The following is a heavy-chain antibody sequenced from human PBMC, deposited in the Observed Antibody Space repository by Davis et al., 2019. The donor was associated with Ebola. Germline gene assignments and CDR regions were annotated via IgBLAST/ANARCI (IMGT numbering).Heavy chain of an antibody. CDR3: ARMPTVTADHWYFDL. Sequence: SETLSLTCTVSGGSVSSGYYYWSWVRQPPGKGLEWIGSIYYSGSTYYNPSLKSRVTTSVDTSKNQFSLSLSSVTAADTAVYYCARMPTVTADHWYFDLWGRGTLVAVSS. CDR2: IYYSGST. CDR1: GGSVSSGYYY. V-gene: IGHV4-61*01. J-gene: IGHJ2*01. D-gene: IGHD4-17*01.